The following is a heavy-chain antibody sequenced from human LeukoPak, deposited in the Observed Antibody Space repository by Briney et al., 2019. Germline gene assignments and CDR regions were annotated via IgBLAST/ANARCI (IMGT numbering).Heavy chain of an antibody. J-gene: IGHJ4*02. D-gene: IGHD5-12*01. Sequence: GGSLRLSCAASGFTFSSYWMHWVRQAPGKGLVWVSRINSDGSSTSYADSVKGQFTISRDNAKNTLYLQMNSLRAEDTAVYYCARDRSGYDFDYWGQGTLVTVSS. CDR1: GFTFSSYW. CDR3: ARDRSGYDFDY. CDR2: INSDGSST. V-gene: IGHV3-74*01.